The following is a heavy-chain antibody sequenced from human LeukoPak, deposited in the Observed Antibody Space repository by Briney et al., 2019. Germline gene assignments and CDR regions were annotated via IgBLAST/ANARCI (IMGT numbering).Heavy chain of an antibody. D-gene: IGHD1-26*01. CDR2: ISAYNGNT. CDR1: GYTFTSYG. V-gene: IGHV1-18*01. J-gene: IGHJ4*02. CDR3: ARVAVGATAPLDY. Sequence: ASVKVSCKASGYTFTSYGISWVRQAPGQGLEWMGWISAYNGNTNYAQKLQGRVTMTTDTSTSTAYMELRSLRSDNTAVYYCARVAVGATAPLDYWAREPWSPSPQ.